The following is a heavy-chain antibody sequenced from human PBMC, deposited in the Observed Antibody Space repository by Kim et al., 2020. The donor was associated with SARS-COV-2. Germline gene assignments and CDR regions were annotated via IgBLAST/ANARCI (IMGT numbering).Heavy chain of an antibody. Sequence: ASVKVSCTASGYIFDRYDISWVRQATGQGLEWMGWMNPKTGDTGYAQRFQGRVIMTRNTSINTAYMELSSLRSDDTAVYYCARADYGDSLDIWGQGTRVT. CDR2: MNPKTGDT. V-gene: IGHV1-8*01. D-gene: IGHD4-17*01. CDR1: GYIFDRYD. J-gene: IGHJ4*02. CDR3: ARADYGDSLDI.